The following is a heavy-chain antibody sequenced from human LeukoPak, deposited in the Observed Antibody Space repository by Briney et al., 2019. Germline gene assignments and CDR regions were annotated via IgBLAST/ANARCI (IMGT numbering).Heavy chain of an antibody. V-gene: IGHV3-74*01. CDR2: VDPDGTTT. Sequence: GGSLRLSCAASGSTLSNYWMHWVRQAPGEGLVWVSRVDPDGTTTNYADSVTGRFTTSRDNAKNTLYLQMNSLRAEDTALYYCTRVQAGRSGLMDVWGRGTTVTVSS. CDR1: GSTLSNYW. J-gene: IGHJ6*02. CDR3: TRVQAGRSGLMDV. D-gene: IGHD2-8*02.